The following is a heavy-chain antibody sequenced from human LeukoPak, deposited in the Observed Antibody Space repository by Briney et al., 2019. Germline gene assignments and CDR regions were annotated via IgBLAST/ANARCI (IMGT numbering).Heavy chain of an antibody. CDR3: ARAWDSSSWYYVGATIFDY. J-gene: IGHJ4*02. D-gene: IGHD6-13*01. Sequence: SETLSLTCTVSGYSISSGYYWGWIRQPPGKGLEWIGSIYHSGSTYYNPSLKSRVTISVDTSKNQFSLKLSSVTAADTAVYYCARAWDSSSWYYVGATIFDYWGQGTLVTVSS. CDR2: IYHSGST. CDR1: GYSISSGYY. V-gene: IGHV4-38-2*02.